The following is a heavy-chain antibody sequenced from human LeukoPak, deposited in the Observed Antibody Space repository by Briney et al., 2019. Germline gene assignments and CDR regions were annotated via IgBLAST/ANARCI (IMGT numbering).Heavy chain of an antibody. J-gene: IGHJ5*02. CDR1: GYTFTSYY. D-gene: IGHD3-3*01. V-gene: IGHV1-46*01. CDR2: INPSGGST. CDR3: ARANFGVVIGFDP. Sequence: ASVKVSCKASGYTFTSYYMHWVRQAPGQGLEGMGIINPSGGSTNYAQKFQGRVTITRDTSTSTVYMELSSLRSEDTAVYYCARANFGVVIGFDPWGQGTLVTVSS.